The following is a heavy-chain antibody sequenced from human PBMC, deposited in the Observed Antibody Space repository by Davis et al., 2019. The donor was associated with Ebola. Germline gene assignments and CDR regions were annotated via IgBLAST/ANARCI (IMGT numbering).Heavy chain of an antibody. CDR3: AKTVTTSSRGFDP. Sequence: PSETLSLTCTVSGGSITISNYYWGWIRQPPGKELEWIGTIYYSGSTYYNPSLKSRVAISVDTSKNQFSLKLTSVTAADTAVYYCAKTVTTSSRGFDPWGQGTLVTVSS. J-gene: IGHJ5*02. D-gene: IGHD4-17*01. CDR2: IYYSGST. V-gene: IGHV4-39*07. CDR1: GGSITISNYY.